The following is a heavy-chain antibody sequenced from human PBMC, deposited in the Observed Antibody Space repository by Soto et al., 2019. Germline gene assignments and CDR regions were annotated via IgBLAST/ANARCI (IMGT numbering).Heavy chain of an antibody. CDR2: ISGSVGSI. CDR3: AKDLDHYYYGSGSYPY. CDR1: GFTFSSYA. Sequence: GGSLRLSCAASGFTFSSYAMSWVRQAPGKGLEWVSAISGSVGSIYYVDSVKGRFTISRDNSKNTLYLQMNSLRAEDTAVYYCAKDLDHYYYGSGSYPYWGQGTLVTVSS. D-gene: IGHD3-10*01. V-gene: IGHV3-23*01. J-gene: IGHJ4*02.